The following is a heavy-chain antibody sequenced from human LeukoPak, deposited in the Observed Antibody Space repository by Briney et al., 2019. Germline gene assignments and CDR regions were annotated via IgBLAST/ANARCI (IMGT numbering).Heavy chain of an antibody. Sequence: ASVKVSCKASGYTFTSYDINWVRQATGQGLEWMGWMNPNSGNTGYAQKFQGRVTMTRNTSISTAYMELSSLRSEDTVVYYCARKRAADLVYYYYGMDVWGQGTTVTVSS. J-gene: IGHJ6*02. D-gene: IGHD2-15*01. CDR3: ARKRAADLVYYYYGMDV. V-gene: IGHV1-8*01. CDR2: MNPNSGNT. CDR1: GYTFTSYD.